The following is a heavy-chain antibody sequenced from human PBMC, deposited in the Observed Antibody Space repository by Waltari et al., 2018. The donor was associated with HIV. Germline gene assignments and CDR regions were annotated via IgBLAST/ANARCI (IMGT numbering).Heavy chain of an antibody. V-gene: IGHV3-21*01. J-gene: IGHJ4*02. CDR2: IDSSNTYI. Sequence: EVQLVESGGGLVKPGGSLRLSCAASGFTFSSFSMSWIRQAPGRGLECVASIDSSNTYIHYADSVRGRFTISRDNAKNSLYLQMNSLRAEDTALYYCARFDGGNSEVYHWGQGTLVTVSS. CDR1: GFTFSSFS. CDR3: ARFDGGNSEVYH. D-gene: IGHD2-21*01.